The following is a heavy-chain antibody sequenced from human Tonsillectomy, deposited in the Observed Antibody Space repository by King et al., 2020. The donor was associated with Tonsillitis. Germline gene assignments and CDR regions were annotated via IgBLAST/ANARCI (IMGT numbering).Heavy chain of an antibody. CDR1: GYTFTGYY. CDR2: INPNSGGT. CDR3: ARGVLTSLRLGELSLWAFDY. V-gene: IGHV1-2*02. J-gene: IGHJ4*02. D-gene: IGHD3-16*02. Sequence: QLVQSGAEVKKPGASVKVSCKASGYTFTGYYMHWVRQAPGQGLEWMGWINPNSGGTNYAQKFQGRVTMTRDTSISTAYMELSRLRSADTAVYYCARGVLTSLRLGELSLWAFDYWGQGTLVTVSS.